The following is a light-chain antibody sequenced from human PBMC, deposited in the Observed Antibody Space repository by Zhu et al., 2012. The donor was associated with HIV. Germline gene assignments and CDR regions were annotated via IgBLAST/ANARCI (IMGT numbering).Light chain of an antibody. CDR2: GAS. V-gene: IGKV3-15*01. CDR1: QNVNIN. Sequence: EIVMTQSPGTLSVSPGERVTLSCRASQNVNINLAWYQQKPGQAPRLLMYGASTRATGIPARFSGSGSGTEFTLTISSLHSEDFALYYCQQYYSWSTFGQGTKVEV. CDR3: QQYYSWST. J-gene: IGKJ1*01.